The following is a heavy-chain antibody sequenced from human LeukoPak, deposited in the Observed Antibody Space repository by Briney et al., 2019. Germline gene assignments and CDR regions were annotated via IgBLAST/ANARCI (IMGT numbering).Heavy chain of an antibody. CDR3: ARGGPQANDY. J-gene: IGHJ4*02. Sequence: GGSLRLSCAASGFTFSSYGMSWVRQAPGKGLEWVSVIYSGGSTYYADSVKGRFTISRDNSKNTLYLQMNSLRAEDTAVYYCARGGPQANDYWGQGTLVTVSS. CDR2: IYSGGST. D-gene: IGHD1-26*01. V-gene: IGHV3-53*01. CDR1: GFTFSSYG.